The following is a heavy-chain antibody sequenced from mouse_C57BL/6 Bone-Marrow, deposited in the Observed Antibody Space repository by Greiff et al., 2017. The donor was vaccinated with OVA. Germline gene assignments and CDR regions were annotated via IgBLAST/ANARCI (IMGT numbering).Heavy chain of an antibody. D-gene: IGHD1-1*01. V-gene: IGHV5-6*01. CDR1: GFTFSSYG. CDR2: ISSGGSYT. Sequence: EVQGVESGGDLVKPGGSLKLSCAASGFTFSSYGMSWVRQTPDKRLEWVATISSGGSYTYYPDSVKGRFTISRDNAKNTLYLQMSSLKSEDTAMYYCARNYYGYAMDYWGQGTSVTVSS. CDR3: ARNYYGYAMDY. J-gene: IGHJ4*01.